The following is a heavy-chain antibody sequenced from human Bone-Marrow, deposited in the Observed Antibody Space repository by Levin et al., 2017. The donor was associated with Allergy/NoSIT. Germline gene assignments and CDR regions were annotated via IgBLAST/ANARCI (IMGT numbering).Heavy chain of an antibody. CDR3: ARDQGGSYYSSYALDY. J-gene: IGHJ4*02. D-gene: IGHD1-26*01. CDR1: GFTFSDYY. CDR2: ISSSGSTI. Sequence: SCAASGFTFSDYYMSWIRQAPGKGLEWVSYISSSGSTIYYADSVKGRFTISRDNAKNSLYLQMNSLRAEDTAVYYCARDQGGSYYSSYALDYWGQGTLVTVSS. V-gene: IGHV3-11*01.